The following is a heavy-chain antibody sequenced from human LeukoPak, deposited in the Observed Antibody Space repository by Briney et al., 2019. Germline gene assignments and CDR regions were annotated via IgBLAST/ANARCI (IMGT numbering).Heavy chain of an antibody. CDR2: IRSKAYGGTT. V-gene: IGHV3-49*03. D-gene: IGHD5-18*01. J-gene: IGHJ3*02. CDR3: TRVISRWIQLADI. Sequence: GGSLRLSCTASGFTFGDYAMSWFRQAPGKGLEWVGFIRSKAYGGTTEYAASVKGRFTTSRDDSKSIAYLQMNSLKTEDTAVYYCTRVISRWIQLADIGGQGTMVTVSS. CDR1: GFTFGDYA.